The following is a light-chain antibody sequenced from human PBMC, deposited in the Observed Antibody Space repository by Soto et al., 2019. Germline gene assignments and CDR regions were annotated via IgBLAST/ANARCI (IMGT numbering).Light chain of an antibody. V-gene: IGKV1-39*01. Sequence: DIQMTQSPSSLSASVGDRVTITCRASQSISSYLNWYQQKPGKAPKLLIYDASSLQSGVPSRFSGSGSGTDFTPTISSLQPEDFATYYCQQSYSTRWTFGQGTKVEIK. CDR2: DAS. CDR3: QQSYSTRWT. CDR1: QSISSY. J-gene: IGKJ1*01.